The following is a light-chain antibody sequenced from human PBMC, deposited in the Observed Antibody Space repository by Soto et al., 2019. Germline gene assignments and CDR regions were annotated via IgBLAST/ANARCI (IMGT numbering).Light chain of an antibody. CDR2: DAS. V-gene: IGKV3-20*01. CDR3: QQYGTSVT. J-gene: IGKJ1*01. Sequence: EIVLTQSPGTLSLSPGERATLSCRASEIVISRYLAWYQQKLGQAPRLLIYDASIRATGIPDRFSGSGSGTDFTLTISRLEPEDFAVYYCQQYGTSVTFGQGTKVEVK. CDR1: EIVISRY.